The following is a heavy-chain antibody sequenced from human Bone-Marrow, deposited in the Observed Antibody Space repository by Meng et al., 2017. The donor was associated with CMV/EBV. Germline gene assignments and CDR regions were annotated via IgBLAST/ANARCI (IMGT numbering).Heavy chain of an antibody. CDR1: GGSFRGYY. V-gene: IGHV4-34*01. Sequence: QVQLQQWGAGLLKPSETLSLTCAVYGGSFRGYYWSWFRQPPGKGLEWIGEINHSGSTNYNPSLKSRVTISVDTSKNQFYLKLSSVTATDTAVYYCARGRRITIFAVSGWFDPWGQGTLVTVSS. CDR3: ARGRRITIFAVSGWFDP. D-gene: IGHD3-3*01. J-gene: IGHJ5*02. CDR2: INHSGST.